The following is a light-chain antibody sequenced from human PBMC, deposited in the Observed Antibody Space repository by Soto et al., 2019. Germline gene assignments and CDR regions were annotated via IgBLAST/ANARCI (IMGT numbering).Light chain of an antibody. J-gene: IGKJ4*02. Sequence: DIQMTQSPSSLSASVGGSVTITCRASQSIGTYLNWYQQESGRAPKLLICAASSLQSGVPSRFSGSGSGVNFTLSVSNLQPGDFETYYCQQTFSVPPTFGGGTKVDLK. CDR1: QSIGTY. CDR3: QQTFSVPPT. V-gene: IGKV1-39*01. CDR2: AAS.